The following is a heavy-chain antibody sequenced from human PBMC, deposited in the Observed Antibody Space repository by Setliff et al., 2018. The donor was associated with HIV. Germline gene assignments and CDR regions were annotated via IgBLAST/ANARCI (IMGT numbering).Heavy chain of an antibody. D-gene: IGHD6-6*01. Sequence: GGSRRLSCEASGFTFSGYDFHWVRQAAGKGMAWVSALGTGGDTYYADSVKGRFTISRENAKNSLYLQMNHVRAGDTAVYYCTRELNGHTSSHYFFGLDVWGQGTTVTVSS. CDR1: GFTFSGYD. CDR3: TRELNGHTSSHYFFGLDV. V-gene: IGHV3-13*01. J-gene: IGHJ6*02. CDR2: LGTGGDT.